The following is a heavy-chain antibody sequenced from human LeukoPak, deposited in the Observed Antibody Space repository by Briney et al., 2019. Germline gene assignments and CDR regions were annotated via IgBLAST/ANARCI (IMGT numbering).Heavy chain of an antibody. D-gene: IGHD3-10*01. CDR1: GGSMNFYY. J-gene: IGHJ4*02. V-gene: IGHV4-59*01. CDR3: ARAIYYGSGSYFDY. Sequence: PSETLSLTCTVSGGSMNFYYWNWIRQPPGKGLEWIGYIYYSGSTNYNPSLKGRVTISVDTSKNQFSLKLSSVTAADTAVYYCARAIYYGSGSYFDYWGQGTLVTVSS. CDR2: IYYSGST.